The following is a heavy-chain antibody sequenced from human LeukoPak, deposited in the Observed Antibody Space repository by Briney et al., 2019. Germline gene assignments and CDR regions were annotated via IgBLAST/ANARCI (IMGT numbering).Heavy chain of an antibody. CDR3: ARFGLSGGTVDY. Sequence: GGSLRLSCAASGFTFSSSSMNWVRQAPGKGLEWVSFISSSSSYIYHAGSVKGRFTISRDNAKNSLYLQMNSLRAEDTAVYYCARFGLSGGTVDYWGQGTLVTVSS. J-gene: IGHJ4*02. D-gene: IGHD3-10*01. CDR2: ISSSSSYI. CDR1: GFTFSSSS. V-gene: IGHV3-21*01.